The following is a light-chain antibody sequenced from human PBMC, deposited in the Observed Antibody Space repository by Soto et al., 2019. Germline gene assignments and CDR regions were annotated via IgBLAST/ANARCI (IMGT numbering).Light chain of an antibody. Sequence: EIQMNQSPSTLSAAVGDRVTISCRASQTISKWLAWYQQKPGQAPKLLIYDASTLESGVPSRFSGSGSGTDFSLTISSLQPVDFATYYCQQAASFPITFGQGTRLEIK. V-gene: IGKV1-5*01. CDR2: DAS. CDR1: QTISKW. CDR3: QQAASFPIT. J-gene: IGKJ5*01.